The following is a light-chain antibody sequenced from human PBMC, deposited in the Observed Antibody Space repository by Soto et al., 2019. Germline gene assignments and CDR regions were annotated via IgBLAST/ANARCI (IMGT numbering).Light chain of an antibody. Sequence: QSVLTQPPSASGSPLQSVTISCTGTSSDVGGYNYVSWYQQHPGKAPKLMIYEVSKRPSGVPDRFSGSKSGNTASLTVSGLQAEDEADYYCSSYARSNIYVFGTGTKVTVL. CDR1: SSDVGGYNY. V-gene: IGLV2-8*01. CDR3: SSYARSNIYV. J-gene: IGLJ1*01. CDR2: EVS.